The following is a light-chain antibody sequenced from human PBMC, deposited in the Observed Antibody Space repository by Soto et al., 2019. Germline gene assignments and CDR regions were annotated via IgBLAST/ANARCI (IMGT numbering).Light chain of an antibody. J-gene: IGKJ5*01. CDR1: QSVSSN. CDR2: GPS. V-gene: IGKV3-20*01. Sequence: EIVLTQSPGTLSLSPGERATLSCRASQSVSSNLAWYQHKPGQAPRLLIYGPSSRAAGIPDRFSGSGSGTDFTLTISRLEPEDFAVYYCHQYGSSPRTFGQGTRLEIK. CDR3: HQYGSSPRT.